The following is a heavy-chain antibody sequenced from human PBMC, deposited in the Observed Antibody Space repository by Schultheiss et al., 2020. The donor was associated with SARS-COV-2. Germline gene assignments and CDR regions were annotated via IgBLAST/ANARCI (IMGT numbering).Heavy chain of an antibody. J-gene: IGHJ4*02. CDR1: GGSFSGYY. D-gene: IGHD3-22*01. Sequence: SETLSLTCAVYGGSFSGYYWSWIRQPPGKGLEWIGYIYYSGSTNYNPSLKSRVTISVDTSKNQFSLKLSSVTAADTAVYYCARGGYYYDSSGYYVFWGQGTLVTVSS. CDR2: IYYSGST. CDR3: ARGGYYYDSSGYYVF. V-gene: IGHV4-34*01.